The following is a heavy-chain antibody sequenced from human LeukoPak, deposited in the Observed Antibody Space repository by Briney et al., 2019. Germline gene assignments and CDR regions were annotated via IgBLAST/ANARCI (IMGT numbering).Heavy chain of an antibody. CDR3: ATGYCSGGSCYYFDY. J-gene: IGHJ4*02. Sequence: GGSLRLSCAASGFTFSDYHMSWIRQAPGKGLEWVSAISGSGGSTYYADSVKGRFTISRDNSKNTLYLQMNSLRAEDTAVYYCATGYCSGGSCYYFDYWGQGTLVTVSS. V-gene: IGHV3-23*01. CDR2: ISGSGGST. CDR1: GFTFSDYH. D-gene: IGHD2-15*01.